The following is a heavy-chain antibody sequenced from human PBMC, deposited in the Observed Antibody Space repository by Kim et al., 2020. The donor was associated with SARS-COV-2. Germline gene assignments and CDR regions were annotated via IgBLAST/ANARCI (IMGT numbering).Heavy chain of an antibody. CDR1: GFDFNDFT. D-gene: IGHD6-13*01. Sequence: GGSLRLSCTASGFDFNDFTLHWVRQAPGKGLEFVALMSDDGSHRIHADSVKGRFTISRDNSKSTLYLQMDSLRPEDTAIYYCARAHSSSWYAAYWGRGTLVTVSS. CDR3: ARAHSSSWYAAY. J-gene: IGHJ4*02. CDR2: MSDDGSHR. V-gene: IGHV3-30-3*01.